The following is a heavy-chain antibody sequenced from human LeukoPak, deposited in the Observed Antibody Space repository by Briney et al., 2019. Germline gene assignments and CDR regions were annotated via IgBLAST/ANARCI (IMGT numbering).Heavy chain of an antibody. CDR2: IYSGGTT. J-gene: IGHJ4*02. V-gene: IGHV3-53*01. CDR1: AFTVSSTY. CDR3: ARDRPGYSSGWYNPPFDY. Sequence: GGSLRLSCAASAFTVSSTYMSWVRQAPGKGLEWVSVIYSGGTTYYADSVKGRFTISRDNSKNTLYLQMNSLTAEDTAVYYCARDRPGYSSGWYNPPFDYWGQGTLVTVSS. D-gene: IGHD6-19*01.